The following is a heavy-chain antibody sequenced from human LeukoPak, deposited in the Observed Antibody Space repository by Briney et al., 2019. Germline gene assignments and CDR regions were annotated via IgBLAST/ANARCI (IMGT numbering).Heavy chain of an antibody. CDR3: ARAGDYYDFFSHYYYYMDV. CDR2: IYYSGST. J-gene: IGHJ6*03. V-gene: IGHV4-61*01. CDR1: DYSISSGYY. Sequence: SETLSLTCTVSDYSISSGYYWGWIRQPPGKGLEWIGYIYYSGSTNYNPSLKSRVTISVDTSKNQFSLKLSSVTAADTAVYYCARAGDYYDFFSHYYYYMDVWGKGTTVTVSS. D-gene: IGHD3-3*01.